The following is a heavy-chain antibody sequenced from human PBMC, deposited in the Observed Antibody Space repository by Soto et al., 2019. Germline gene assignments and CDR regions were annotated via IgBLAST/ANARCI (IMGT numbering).Heavy chain of an antibody. J-gene: IGHJ6*02. CDR2: IDPNSGAT. V-gene: IGHV1-2*02. Sequence: QVYLVQSGAEVRRPGASVKVSCTAFGYILTGYSLHWVRQAPGQGLEWMGWIDPNSGATNSAERFHGRVSMTRHTSISAAYLEFSSLRSDDTAVYYCARGYGSSPNMELRFGMDVWGQGTTISVSS. D-gene: IGHD5-18*01. CDR3: ARGYGSSPNMELRFGMDV. CDR1: GYILTGYS.